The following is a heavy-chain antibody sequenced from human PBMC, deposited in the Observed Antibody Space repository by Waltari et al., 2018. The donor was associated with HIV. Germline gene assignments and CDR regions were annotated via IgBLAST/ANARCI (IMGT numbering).Heavy chain of an antibody. CDR1: GFSFNYFG. V-gene: IGHV3-33*01. Sequence: QVQLVESGGGVVQPGNSLRLSCAASGFSFNYFGMHWVRQAPGKGLEGVAVRWYDGSLKLDIDSVRGRFSISRDNSKNTLFLQMNSLRVEDTAVYFCARQAYRSRQFDLWGRGTPVTVSS. D-gene: IGHD4-4*01. CDR2: RWYDGSLK. J-gene: IGHJ2*01. CDR3: ARQAYRSRQFDL.